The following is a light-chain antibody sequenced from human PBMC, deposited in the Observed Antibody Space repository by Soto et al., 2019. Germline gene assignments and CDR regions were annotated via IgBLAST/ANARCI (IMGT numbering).Light chain of an antibody. CDR3: HQYASSPYT. CDR1: QSVSSSY. V-gene: IGKV3-20*01. Sequence: EIVLTQSPGTLSLSPGEIATLSCRASQSVSSSYLAWYQQKPGQAPRLLIYGASSRATGIPDRFSGSGSGTDFTLTISRLEPEDFAVYYCHQYASSPYTFGQGTKLEIK. CDR2: GAS. J-gene: IGKJ2*01.